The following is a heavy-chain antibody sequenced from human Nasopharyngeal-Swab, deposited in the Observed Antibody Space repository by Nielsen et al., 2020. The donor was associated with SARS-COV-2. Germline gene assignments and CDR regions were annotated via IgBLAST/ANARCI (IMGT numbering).Heavy chain of an antibody. CDR2: IQRDGIR. D-gene: IGHD2-21*01. V-gene: IGHV3-53*01. CDR3: AKAVVIRTRVAFDF. Sequence: GGSLRLSCAASGFDVSTKYMSWVRQAPGKGLEWVSVIQRDGIRKYADSVRGRFTISRDNSKNTLYLQMNSLRAEDTALYYCAKAVVIRTRVAFDFWGQGTMVTVSS. J-gene: IGHJ3*01. CDR1: GFDVSTKY.